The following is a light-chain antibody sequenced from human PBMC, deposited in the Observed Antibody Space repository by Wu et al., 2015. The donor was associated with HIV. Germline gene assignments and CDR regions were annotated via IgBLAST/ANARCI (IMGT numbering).Light chain of an antibody. CDR1: QDIVNY. V-gene: IGKV1-27*01. Sequence: DIQMTQSPSSLSASVGDRVTITCRASQDIVNYLAWYQQKPGKVPKLLMYAISILQPGVPSRFSGSGFGTHFTLTISSLRPEDVGIYYCQKYSSPAAFGPGTRVDLK. CDR2: AIS. J-gene: IGKJ3*01. CDR3: QKYSSPAA.